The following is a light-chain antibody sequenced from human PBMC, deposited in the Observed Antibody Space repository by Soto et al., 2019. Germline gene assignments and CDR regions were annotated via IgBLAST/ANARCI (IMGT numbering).Light chain of an antibody. CDR2: DVS. CDR3: SSYTGSSTLV. V-gene: IGLV2-14*03. J-gene: IGLJ2*01. Sequence: QSALTQPASVSGSPGQSITISCSGTSSDVGGYNYVSWYQQHPGKAPKLMIYDVSNQPSGVSNRFSGSKSGNTASLTISGLQAEDEADYYCSSYTGSSTLVFGGGTKLTVL. CDR1: SSDVGGYNY.